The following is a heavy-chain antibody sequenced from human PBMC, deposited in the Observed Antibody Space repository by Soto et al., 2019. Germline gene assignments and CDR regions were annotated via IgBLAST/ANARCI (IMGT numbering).Heavy chain of an antibody. CDR3: ARVGRFAPRPFAY. Sequence: PSETLSLTCSGSGGSISDCYWSWIRKPQGKGLEWIGYIYYSGSTNYNPSLRGRVTISVETSKNQFSLNLRSMSPPDTSVYYCARVGRFAPRPFAYGGPGTSVTVSS. CDR2: IYYSGST. J-gene: IGHJ4*02. CDR1: GGSISDCY. D-gene: IGHD6-6*01. V-gene: IGHV4-59*01.